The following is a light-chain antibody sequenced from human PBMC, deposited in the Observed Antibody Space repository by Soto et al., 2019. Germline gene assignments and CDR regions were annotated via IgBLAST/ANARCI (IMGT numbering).Light chain of an antibody. CDR2: GAS. Sequence: MVMTQSPATLSVSPGERATLSCRASQSVSTKLAWYQQKPGQAPRLLIYGASTRATGIPARFSGSGSGTDFTLTISSLQSEDFVVYYCQQYNNWPYTFGPGTRVDIK. V-gene: IGKV3D-15*01. CDR3: QQYNNWPYT. J-gene: IGKJ3*01. CDR1: QSVSTK.